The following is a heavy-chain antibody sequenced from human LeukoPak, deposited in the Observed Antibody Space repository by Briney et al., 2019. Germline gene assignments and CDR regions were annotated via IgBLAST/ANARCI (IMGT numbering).Heavy chain of an antibody. J-gene: IGHJ4*02. CDR3: ARERDTAMVLTFDY. V-gene: IGHV1-69*13. D-gene: IGHD5-18*01. Sequence: GASVKVSCKASGGTFSSYAISWVRQAPGQGLEWMGGIIPIFGTANYAQKFQSRVTITADESTSTAYMELSSLRSEDTAVYYCARERDTAMVLTFDYWGQGTLVTVSS. CDR2: IIPIFGTA. CDR1: GGTFSSYA.